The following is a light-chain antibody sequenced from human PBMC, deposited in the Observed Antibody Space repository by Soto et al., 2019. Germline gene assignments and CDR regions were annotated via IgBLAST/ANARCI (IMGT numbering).Light chain of an antibody. Sequence: QSVLTQPPSASGTPGQRVTISCSGSSSNIGSNAVNWYQQLPGTAPTLLIYSNNQRPSGVPDRFSASNSGTSASLAVNGLQSEDEADYYCAAWDASLNGPLFGGGTKLTVL. CDR1: SSNIGSNA. CDR3: AAWDASLNGPL. V-gene: IGLV1-44*01. CDR2: SNN. J-gene: IGLJ3*02.